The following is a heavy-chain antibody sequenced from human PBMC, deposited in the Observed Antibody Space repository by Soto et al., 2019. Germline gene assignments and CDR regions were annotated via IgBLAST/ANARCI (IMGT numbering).Heavy chain of an antibody. V-gene: IGHV1-46*03. CDR3: AWSYCSSTSCYGGLDY. Sequence: QVQLVQSGAEVKKPGASVKVSCKASGYTFTSYYMHWVRQAPGQGLEWMGIINPSGGSTSYAQKFQGRVIMTRDTSTSTVYMELSSLRSEDTAVYYCAWSYCSSTSCYGGLDYWGQGTLVTVSS. CDR1: GYTFTSYY. J-gene: IGHJ4*02. CDR2: INPSGGST. D-gene: IGHD2-2*01.